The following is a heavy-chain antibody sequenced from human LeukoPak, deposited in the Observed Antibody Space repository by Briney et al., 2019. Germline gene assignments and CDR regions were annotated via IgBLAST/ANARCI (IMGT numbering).Heavy chain of an antibody. D-gene: IGHD6-13*01. CDR1: GFTVSSNY. V-gene: IGHV3-30-3*01. CDR3: ARGSAAAKYYYHYYGMDV. Sequence: GGSLRLSCAASGFTVSSNYMSWVRQAPGKGLEWVAVISYDGSNKYYADSVKGRFTISRDNSKNTLYLQMNSLRAEDTAVYYCARGSAAAKYYYHYYGMDVWGQGTTVTVSS. J-gene: IGHJ6*02. CDR2: ISYDGSNK.